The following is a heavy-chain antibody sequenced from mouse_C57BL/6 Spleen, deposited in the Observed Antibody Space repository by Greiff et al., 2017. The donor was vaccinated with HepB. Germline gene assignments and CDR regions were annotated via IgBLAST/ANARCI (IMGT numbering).Heavy chain of an antibody. CDR3: ARGGLDY. V-gene: IGHV5-17*01. J-gene: IGHJ2*01. CDR2: ISSGSSTI. CDR1: GFTFSDYG. D-gene: IGHD3-3*01. Sequence: EVMLVESGGGLVKPGGSLKLSCAASGFTFSDYGMHWVRQAPEKGLEWVAYISSGSSTIYYADTVKGRFTISRDNAKNTLFRQMTSLRSEDTAMYYCARGGLDYWGQGTTLTVSS.